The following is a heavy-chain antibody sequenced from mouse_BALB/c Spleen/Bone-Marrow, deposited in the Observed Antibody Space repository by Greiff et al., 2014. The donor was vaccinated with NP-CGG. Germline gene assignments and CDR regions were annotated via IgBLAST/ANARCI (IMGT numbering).Heavy chain of an antibody. CDR3: ARSGERYGAMDY. J-gene: IGHJ4*01. CDR2: ISDGGTYT. V-gene: IGHV5-4*02. Sequence: EVQLVESGGDLVKPGGSLKLSCAASGFTFSDFYMFWFRQTPEKRLEWVATISDGGTYTYYPDSVKGRFTISRDNAKNNLYLQRSSLKSEDTAMYYCARSGERYGAMDYWGQGTSVTVSS. D-gene: IGHD1-1*02. CDR1: GFTFSDFY.